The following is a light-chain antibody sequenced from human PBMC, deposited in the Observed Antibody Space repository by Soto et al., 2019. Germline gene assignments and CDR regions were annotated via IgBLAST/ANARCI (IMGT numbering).Light chain of an antibody. CDR2: KAS. CDR3: QHYNSYSET. V-gene: IGKV1-5*03. J-gene: IGKJ1*01. CDR1: QTISSW. Sequence: DIQMTQSPSALSGSVGDRVTITFRSSQTISSWLAWYQQKPGKAPKLLIYKASTLKSGVPSRFSGSGSGTEFTLTISSLQHDDFATYYYQHYNSYSETFGQGTKVDIK.